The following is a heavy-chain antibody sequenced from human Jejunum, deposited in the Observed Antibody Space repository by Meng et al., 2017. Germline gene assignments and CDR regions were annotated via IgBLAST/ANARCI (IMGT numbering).Heavy chain of an antibody. Sequence: GESLISCAASGFIFSDYPMHWVRQAPGKGLEYVSTISSDGGSTYYANSVKGRFSISRDNIKNMVYLQMGSLRAEDTAVYYCARGSESIYSGSYSWGQGTLVTVSS. CDR3: ARGSESIYSGSYS. V-gene: IGHV3-64*01. CDR2: ISSDGGST. CDR1: GFIFSDYP. J-gene: IGHJ4*02. D-gene: IGHD1-26*01.